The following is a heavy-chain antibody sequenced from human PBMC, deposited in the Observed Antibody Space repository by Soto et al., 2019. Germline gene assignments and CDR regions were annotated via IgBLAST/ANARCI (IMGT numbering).Heavy chain of an antibody. D-gene: IGHD5-12*01. Sequence: VKVSCKASGYTFTSYGISWVRQAPGQGLEWLGLLIPYNGDRIYAQKFQGRVILTTDTATNTAYMELGSLRSDDTAVYYCVRDASSGYRGWWDPWGQGTLVTVSS. CDR2: LIPYNGDR. CDR3: VRDASSGYRGWWDP. CDR1: GYTFTSYG. J-gene: IGHJ5*02. V-gene: IGHV1-18*01.